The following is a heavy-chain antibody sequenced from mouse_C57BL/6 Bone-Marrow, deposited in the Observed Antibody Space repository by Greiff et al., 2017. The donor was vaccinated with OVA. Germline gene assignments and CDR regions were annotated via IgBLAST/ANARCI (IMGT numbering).Heavy chain of an antibody. D-gene: IGHD3-3*01. V-gene: IGHV5-17*01. CDR3: ARPGTGIFWFAY. CDR1: GFTFSDYG. Sequence: EVQVVESGGGLVKPGGSLKLSCAASGFTFSDYGMHWVRQAPEKGLEWVAYISSGSSTIYYADTVKGRFTISRDNAKNTLFLQMTSLRSEDTAMYYCARPGTGIFWFAYWGQGTLVTVSA. J-gene: IGHJ3*01. CDR2: ISSGSSTI.